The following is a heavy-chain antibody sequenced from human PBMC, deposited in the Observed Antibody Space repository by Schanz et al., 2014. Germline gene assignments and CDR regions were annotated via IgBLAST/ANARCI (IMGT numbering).Heavy chain of an antibody. Sequence: EVQLVESGGGVVQPGGSLRLSCATSGFTFITYTMNRVRQTPGKGLEWVSFISSSGTSIYYADSVKGRFTISRDNAKNSLYLQMNSLRAEDTAVYYCARSRGFDSIFDFWGRGTLVTVSS. CDR2: ISSSGTSI. D-gene: IGHD5-12*01. CDR3: ARSRGFDSIFDF. CDR1: GFTFITYT. J-gene: IGHJ4*02. V-gene: IGHV3-48*01.